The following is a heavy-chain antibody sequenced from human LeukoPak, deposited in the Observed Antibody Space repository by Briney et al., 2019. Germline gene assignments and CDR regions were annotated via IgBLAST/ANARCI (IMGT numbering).Heavy chain of an antibody. CDR3: ARDRPGRYCSTISCYSASPFDP. J-gene: IGHJ5*02. CDR2: IIPIFGTA. Sequence: SVKVSCKASGGTVSRYPISWVRQAPGQGLEWMGGIIPIFGTANYAQKFQGRVTITADVSTGTAYMELSSLRSEDTAVYYCARDRPGRYCSTISCYSASPFDPWGQGTLVTVSS. D-gene: IGHD2-2*02. CDR1: GGTVSRYP. V-gene: IGHV1-69*13.